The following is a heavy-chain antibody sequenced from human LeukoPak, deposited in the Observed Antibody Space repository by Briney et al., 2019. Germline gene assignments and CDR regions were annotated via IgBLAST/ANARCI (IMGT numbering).Heavy chain of an antibody. CDR3: ARDFSQLVAGITYFYGMDV. CDR2: IKIKIDGGTT. CDR1: GFTFSHAW. Sequence: PGGSLRLSCAASGFTFSHAWMTWVRQAPGKGLEWVGRIKIKIDGGTTVYAAPVKGRFTISRDDSKNTMYLQMNSLKTEDTAVYYCARDFSQLVAGITYFYGMDVWGQGTTVTVSS. J-gene: IGHJ6*02. V-gene: IGHV3-15*01. D-gene: IGHD6-19*01.